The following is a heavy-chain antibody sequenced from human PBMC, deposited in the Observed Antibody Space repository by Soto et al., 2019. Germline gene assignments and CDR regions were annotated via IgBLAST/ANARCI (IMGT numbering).Heavy chain of an antibody. CDR2: IRSKPNSYAT. V-gene: IGHV3-73*02. J-gene: IGHJ5*02. CDR1: GFTFSGSA. CDR3: TPSRPGLAP. Sequence: EVQLVESGGGLVQPGGSLKLSCAASGFTFSGSAIHWVRQASGKGLEWVGRIRSKPNSYATADAPSVKGRFTISRDDSKSTAYLQMDSLETGDTAVYYCTPSRPGLAPWGQGTLVTVSS. D-gene: IGHD6-13*01.